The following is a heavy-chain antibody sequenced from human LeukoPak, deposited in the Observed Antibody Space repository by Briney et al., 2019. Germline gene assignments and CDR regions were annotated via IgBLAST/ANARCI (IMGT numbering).Heavy chain of an antibody. CDR1: GFXLSNYE. CDR2: MSSGGSTI. J-gene: IGHJ6*02. Sequence: GGSLRLSCVASGFXLSNYEINWVRQAPGEGLEWVSGMSSGGSTIYYADSLKGRYTISRDNAKNSLYLQMNSLRAEDTAVYYCASGDSYGYYFGMDVWGQGTTVTVSS. CDR3: ASGDSYGYYFGMDV. D-gene: IGHD5-18*01. V-gene: IGHV3-48*03.